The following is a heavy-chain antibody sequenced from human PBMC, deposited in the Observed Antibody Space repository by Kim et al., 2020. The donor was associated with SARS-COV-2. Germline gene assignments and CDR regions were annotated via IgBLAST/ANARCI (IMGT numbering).Heavy chain of an antibody. CDR3: ATGYRFYFDY. J-gene: IGHJ4*02. CDR1: GGSISSSSYY. D-gene: IGHD7-27*01. Sequence: SETLSLTCTVSGGSISSSSYYWGWIRQPPGKGLEWIGSIYYSGSTYYNPSLKSRVTISVDTSKNQFSLKLSSVTAADTAVYYCATGYRFYFDYWGQGTLVTVSS. V-gene: IGHV4-39*01. CDR2: IYYSGST.